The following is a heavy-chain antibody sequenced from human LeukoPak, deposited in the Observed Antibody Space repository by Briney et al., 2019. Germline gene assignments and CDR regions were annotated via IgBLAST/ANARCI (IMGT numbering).Heavy chain of an antibody. CDR2: INHSGST. D-gene: IGHD3-10*01. J-gene: IGHJ6*02. V-gene: IGHV4-34*01. CDR1: GGSFSGYY. CDR3: ARDLLLWFGELPYYYGMDV. Sequence: KPSETLSLTCAVYGGSFSGYYWSWIRQPPGKGLEWIGEINHSGSTNYNPSLKSRVTISVDTSKNQFSLKLSSVTAADTAVYYCARDLLLWFGELPYYYGMDVWGQGTTVTVSS.